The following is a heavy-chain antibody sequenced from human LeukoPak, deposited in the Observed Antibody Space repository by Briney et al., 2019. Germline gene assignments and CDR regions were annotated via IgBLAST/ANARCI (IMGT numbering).Heavy chain of an antibody. Sequence: GGSLRLSCAASGFTFSSYAMNWVRQAPGKGLEWVSYISSSSSTIYYADSVKGRFTISRDNAKNSLYLQMNSLRAEDTAVYYCARELRFLEWLPFDYWGQGTLVTVSS. CDR1: GFTFSSYA. CDR2: ISSSSSTI. CDR3: ARELRFLEWLPFDY. V-gene: IGHV3-48*01. J-gene: IGHJ4*02. D-gene: IGHD3-3*01.